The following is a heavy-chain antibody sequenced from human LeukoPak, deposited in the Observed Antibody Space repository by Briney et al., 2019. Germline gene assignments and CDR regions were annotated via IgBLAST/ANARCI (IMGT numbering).Heavy chain of an antibody. D-gene: IGHD2/OR15-2a*01. J-gene: IGHJ4*02. Sequence: GGSLRLSCAASGFTFSSYWMSWVRQAPGKGLEWVAVISYDGSNKYYADSVKGRFTISRDNSKNTLYLQVNSLRAEDTAVYYCAKDSAKKYDDYWGQGTLVTVSS. CDR2: ISYDGSNK. CDR1: GFTFSSYW. CDR3: AKDSAKKYDDY. V-gene: IGHV3-30*18.